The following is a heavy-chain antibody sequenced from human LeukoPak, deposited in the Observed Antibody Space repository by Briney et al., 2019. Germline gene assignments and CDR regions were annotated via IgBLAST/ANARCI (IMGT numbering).Heavy chain of an antibody. V-gene: IGHV4-59*01. Sequence: SETLSLTCAVYGGSFSGYYWSWIRQPPGKGLEWIGYIYYSGSTNYNPSLKSRVTISVDTSKNQFSLKLSSVTAADTAVYYCAKAGYYDSSGYYPRQYYYYCGMDVWGQGTTVTVSS. CDR3: AKAGYYDSSGYYPRQYYYYCGMDV. CDR2: IYYSGST. J-gene: IGHJ6*02. D-gene: IGHD3-22*01. CDR1: GGSFSGYY.